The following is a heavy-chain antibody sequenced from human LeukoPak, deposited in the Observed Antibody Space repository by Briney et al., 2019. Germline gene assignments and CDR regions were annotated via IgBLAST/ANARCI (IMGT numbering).Heavy chain of an antibody. V-gene: IGHV3-23*01. CDR1: AFTFSSYA. CDR3: ARGAYGDYDS. CDR2: SAGADST. J-gene: IGHJ5*01. Sequence: GGSLRLSCAASAFTFSSYAMSWVRQAPGKGLEWVSASAGADSTYYADSVQGRFTISRDNSKNALYLQMSGLRAEDTAVYFCARGAYGDYDSWGQGTLVTVSS. D-gene: IGHD4-17*01.